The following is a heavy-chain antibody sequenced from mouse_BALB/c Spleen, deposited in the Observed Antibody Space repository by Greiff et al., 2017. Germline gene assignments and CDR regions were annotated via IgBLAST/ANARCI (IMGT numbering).Heavy chain of an antibody. CDR1: GYSITSDYA. J-gene: IGHJ2*01. D-gene: IGHD2-2*01. Sequence: VQLQQSGPGLVKPSQSLSLTCTVTGYSITSDYAWNWIRQFPGNKLEWMGYISYSGSTSYNPSLKSRISITRDTSKNQFFLQLNSVTTEDTATYYCARFYYGYGGYWGQGTTLTVSS. CDR2: ISYSGST. V-gene: IGHV3-2*02. CDR3: ARFYYGYGGY.